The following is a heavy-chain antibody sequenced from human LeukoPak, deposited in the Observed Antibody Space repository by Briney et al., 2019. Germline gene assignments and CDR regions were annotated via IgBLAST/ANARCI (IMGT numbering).Heavy chain of an antibody. CDR1: GFTFSSYG. V-gene: IGHV3-30*02. CDR2: IRYDGSNK. Sequence: TGGSLRPSCAASGFTFSSYGMHWVRQAPGKGLEWVAFIRYDGSNKYYADSVKGRFTISRDNSKNTLYLQMNSLRAEDTAVYYCAKDPSGILTGASYWGQGTLVTVSS. J-gene: IGHJ4*02. CDR3: AKDPSGILTGASY. D-gene: IGHD3-9*01.